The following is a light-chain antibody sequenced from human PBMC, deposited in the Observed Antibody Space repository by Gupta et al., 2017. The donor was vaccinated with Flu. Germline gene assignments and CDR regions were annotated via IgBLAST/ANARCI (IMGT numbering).Light chain of an antibody. J-gene: IGKJ5*01. CDR1: QRVSSSY. CDR2: GAF. V-gene: IGKV3-20*01. CDR3: QQFRSSPIT. Sequence: ERATLFCRASQRVSSSYLAWYQQKPGQAPRLLIYGAFSRATGIPDRFSGSGSGTDFTLTISRLEPEDFAVYYCQQFRSSPITFGQGTRLEIK.